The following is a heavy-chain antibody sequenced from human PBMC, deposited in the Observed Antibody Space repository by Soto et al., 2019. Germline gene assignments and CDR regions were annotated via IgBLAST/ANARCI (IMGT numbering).Heavy chain of an antibody. CDR1: GFSFGVSGVG. CDR3: ARAYTYDFDH. V-gene: IGHV2-5*01. CDR2: VFWNDDK. D-gene: IGHD2-21*01. Sequence: QITLKESGPTLVKPTQTLTLTCTFSGFSFGVSGVGVGWIRQPPGRALEWLGLVFWNDDKRYSPSLESRLTLTKDTSNNQVVLTVTNLDPGDTGTYSCARAYTYDFDHWGQGTLVTVSS. J-gene: IGHJ4*02.